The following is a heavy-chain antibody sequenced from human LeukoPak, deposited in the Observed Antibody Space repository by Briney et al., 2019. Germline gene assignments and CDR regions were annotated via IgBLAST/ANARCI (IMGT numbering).Heavy chain of an antibody. Sequence: GGSLRLSCAASGFTFSSYAMSWVRQAPGKGLEWVSVIYSGGSTYYADSVKGRFTISRDNSKNTLYLQMNSLRAEDTAVYYCARDPQLWTWGQGTLVTVSS. V-gene: IGHV3-66*01. CDR1: GFTFSSYA. CDR3: ARDPQLWT. CDR2: IYSGGST. D-gene: IGHD5-18*01. J-gene: IGHJ5*02.